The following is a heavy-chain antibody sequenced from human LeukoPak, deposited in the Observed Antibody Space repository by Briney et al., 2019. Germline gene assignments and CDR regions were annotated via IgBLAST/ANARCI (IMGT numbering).Heavy chain of an antibody. CDR1: GGSISSSSYS. J-gene: IGHJ4*02. Sequence: KSSETLSLTCTVSGGSISSSSYSWGWIRQPPGKGLEWIGSIYYSGSTYYNPSLKSRVTISVDTSKNQFSLKLSSVTAADTAVYYCARHGEGWWLSDYWGQGTLVTVSS. V-gene: IGHV4-39*01. D-gene: IGHD2-15*01. CDR2: IYYSGST. CDR3: ARHGEGWWLSDY.